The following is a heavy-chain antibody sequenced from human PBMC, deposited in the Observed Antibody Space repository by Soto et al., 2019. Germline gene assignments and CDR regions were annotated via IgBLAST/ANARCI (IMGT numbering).Heavy chain of an antibody. V-gene: IGHV3-30*18. D-gene: IGHD2-21*01. CDR2: ISYDGSDK. CDR3: AKPKGAVIPFDP. CDR1: GFTFSSDG. Sequence: QVQLVESGGGVVQPGRSLRLSCAASGFTFSSDGMHWVRQAPGKGLEWVAVISYDGSDKYYADSAKGRFTISRDNSKNTVFLQMNSLRPEDTALYYCAKPKGAVIPFDPWGQGTLVTVSS. J-gene: IGHJ5*02.